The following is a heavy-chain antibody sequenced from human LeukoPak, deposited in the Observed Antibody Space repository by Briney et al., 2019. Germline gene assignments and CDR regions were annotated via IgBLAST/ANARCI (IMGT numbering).Heavy chain of an antibody. CDR2: ISAYNGNT. CDR3: ARAPYDFWSGYYTFGIDYYYYGMDV. J-gene: IGHJ6*02. D-gene: IGHD3-3*01. V-gene: IGHV1-18*01. CDR1: GYTFTSYG. Sequence: ASVKVSCKASGYTFTSYGISWVRQAPGQGLEWMGWISAYNGNTNYAQKFQGRVTMTRNTSISTAYMELSSLRSEDTAVYYCARAPYDFWSGYYTFGIDYYYYGMDVWGQGTTVTVSS.